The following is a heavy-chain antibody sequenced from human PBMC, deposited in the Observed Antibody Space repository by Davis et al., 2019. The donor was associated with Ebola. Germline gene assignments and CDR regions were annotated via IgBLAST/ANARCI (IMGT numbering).Heavy chain of an antibody. CDR1: GNSFSSHW. CDR3: ASLRRTITGMDDGFDM. J-gene: IGHJ3*02. Sequence: GGSLRLSCKDSGNSFSSHWIGWVRQMPGKGLEWMGIIYTGDSDTSYSPSFRGQVTISADKSIKTAFLQWSSLKASDTALYYCASLRRTITGMDDGFDMWGQGTMVTVSS. D-gene: IGHD2-8*02. V-gene: IGHV5-51*01. CDR2: IYTGDSDT.